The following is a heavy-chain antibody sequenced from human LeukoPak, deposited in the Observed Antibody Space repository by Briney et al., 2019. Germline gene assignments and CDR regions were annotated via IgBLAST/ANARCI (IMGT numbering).Heavy chain of an antibody. D-gene: IGHD2-2*01. CDR2: INPNGGGT. CDR3: ARGRDIVVVPAAANWFDP. Sequence: ASVKVSCKASGYTFTGYYMHWVRQAPGQGLEWMGWINPNGGGTNYAQKFQGWVTMTRDTSISTAYMELSRLRSDDTAVYYCARGRDIVVVPAAANWFDPWGQGTLVTVSS. CDR1: GYTFTGYY. V-gene: IGHV1-2*04. J-gene: IGHJ5*02.